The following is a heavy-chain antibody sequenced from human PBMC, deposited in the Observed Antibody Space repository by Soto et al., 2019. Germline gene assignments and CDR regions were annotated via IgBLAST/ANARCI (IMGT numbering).Heavy chain of an antibody. CDR1: GFTFSSYA. CDR3: AKATTISSIAARYGMDV. D-gene: IGHD6-6*01. V-gene: IGHV3-23*01. Sequence: PGGSLRLSCAASGFTFSSYAMSWVRQAPGKGLEWVSAISGSGGSTYYADSVKGRFTISRDNSKNTLYLQMNSLRAEDTAVYYCAKATTISSIAARYGMDVWGQGTTVTVSS. CDR2: ISGSGGST. J-gene: IGHJ6*02.